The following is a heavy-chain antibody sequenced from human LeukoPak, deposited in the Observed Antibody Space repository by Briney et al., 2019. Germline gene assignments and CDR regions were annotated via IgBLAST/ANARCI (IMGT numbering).Heavy chain of an antibody. CDR3: ARGGAAPDY. V-gene: IGHV3-53*01. Sequence: QPGGSLRLSCAASGFTVSSNYMSWVRQAPGKKLEWVSDIYSDGSTFYADSVKGRFTISRDNSKNTLYLQMISLRAEDTAVYYCARGGAAPDYWGQGTLVTVSS. CDR2: IYSDGST. J-gene: IGHJ4*02. D-gene: IGHD1-26*01. CDR1: GFTVSSNY.